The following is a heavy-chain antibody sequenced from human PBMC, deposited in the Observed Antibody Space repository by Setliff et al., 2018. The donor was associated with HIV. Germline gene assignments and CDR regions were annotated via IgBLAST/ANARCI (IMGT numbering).Heavy chain of an antibody. Sequence: ASVKVSCKASGYTFTGYYMHWVRQAPGQGLEWMGWINPNSGGTNYAQKFQGRVTMTRDTSISTAYMELSRLRSEDTAVYFCARTWGAGVTGYWFEPWGQGTRVTVSS. CDR2: INPNSGGT. D-gene: IGHD3-9*01. CDR3: ARTWGAGVTGYWFEP. V-gene: IGHV1-2*02. J-gene: IGHJ5*02. CDR1: GYTFTGYY.